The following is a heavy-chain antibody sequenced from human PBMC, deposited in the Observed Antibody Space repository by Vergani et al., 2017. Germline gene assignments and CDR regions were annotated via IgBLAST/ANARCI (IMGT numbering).Heavy chain of an antibody. V-gene: IGHV3-9*01. CDR3: AKSFYGSGWCLDY. J-gene: IGHJ4*02. Sequence: VQILQSGGGVVQPGRSLRLSCAASGFSFSSFGFHWVRQAPGKGLEWVSGISWNSGSIGYADSVKGRFTISRDNAKNSLYLQMNSLRAEDTALYYCAKSFYGSGWCLDYWGQGTLVTVSS. D-gene: IGHD6-19*01. CDR2: ISWNSGSI. CDR1: GFSFSSFG.